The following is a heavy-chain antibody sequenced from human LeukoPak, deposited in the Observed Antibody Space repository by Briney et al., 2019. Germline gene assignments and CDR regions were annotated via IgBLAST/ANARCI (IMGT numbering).Heavy chain of an antibody. D-gene: IGHD3-22*01. CDR2: IYHSGST. Sequence: PSETLSLTCAVYGGSFSGYYWSWIRQPPGKGLEWIGYIYHSGSTYYNPSLKSRVTISVDRSKNQSSLKLSSVTAADTAVYYCSGYPLLDPWGQGTLVTVSS. CDR3: SGYPLLDP. CDR1: GGSFSGYY. V-gene: IGHV4-34*03. J-gene: IGHJ5*02.